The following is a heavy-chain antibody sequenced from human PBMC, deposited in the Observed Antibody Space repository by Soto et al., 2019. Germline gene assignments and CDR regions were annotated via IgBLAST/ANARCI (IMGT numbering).Heavy chain of an antibody. CDR3: AREGSYSAYNFAHGIQLWSFDF. CDR2: IFPSGST. V-gene: IGHV4-4*07. CDR1: GGSINTFY. D-gene: IGHD5-12*01. Sequence: SETLSLTCTVSGGSINTFYWSWVRQPAGKGLEWIGRIFPSGSTSFNPSLESRVAMSVDTSKNHFSLNLSSVTAADMAVYYCAREGSYSAYNFAHGIQLWSFDFWGQGALVTVSS. J-gene: IGHJ4*02.